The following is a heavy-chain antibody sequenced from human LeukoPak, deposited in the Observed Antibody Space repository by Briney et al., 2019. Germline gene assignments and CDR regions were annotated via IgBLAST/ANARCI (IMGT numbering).Heavy chain of an antibody. CDR2: IVVGSGNT. CDR3: AADGGEVLIGGYFDY. V-gene: IGHV1-58*01. Sequence: SVKVSCKASGFTFTSSAVQWVRQARGQRLEWIGWIVVGSGNTNYAQKFQERVTITRDMSTSTAYMELSSLRSEDTAVYYCAADGGEVLIGGYFDYWGQGTLVTVSS. J-gene: IGHJ4*02. D-gene: IGHD1-26*01. CDR1: GFTFTSSA.